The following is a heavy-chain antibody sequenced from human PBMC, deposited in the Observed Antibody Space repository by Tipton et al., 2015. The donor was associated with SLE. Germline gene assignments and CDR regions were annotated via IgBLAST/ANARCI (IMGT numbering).Heavy chain of an antibody. CDR2: ISSSSSYI. D-gene: IGHD4-11*01. CDR3: AKATTERAYGIDV. J-gene: IGHJ6*02. CDR1: GFTFSSYS. V-gene: IGHV3-21*04. Sequence: SLRLSCAASGFTFSSYSMNWVRQAPGKGLEWVSSISSSSSYIYYADSVKGRFTISRDNAKNSLYLQMNSLRAEDTALYYCAKATTERAYGIDVWGQGTTVTVSS.